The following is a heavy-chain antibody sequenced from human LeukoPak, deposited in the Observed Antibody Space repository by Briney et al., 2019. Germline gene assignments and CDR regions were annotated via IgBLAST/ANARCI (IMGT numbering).Heavy chain of an antibody. CDR3: AKDLRGYPYYYGMDV. D-gene: IGHD5-12*01. V-gene: IGHV3-30*18. CDR2: ISYDGSNK. J-gene: IGHJ6*02. Sequence: SGGSLRLSCAASGFTFSSYGMHWVRQAPGKGLEWVAVISYDGSNKYYADSVKGRFTISRDDSKNTLYLQMNSLRAEDTAVYYCAKDLRGYPYYYGMDVWGQGTTVTVSS. CDR1: GFTFSSYG.